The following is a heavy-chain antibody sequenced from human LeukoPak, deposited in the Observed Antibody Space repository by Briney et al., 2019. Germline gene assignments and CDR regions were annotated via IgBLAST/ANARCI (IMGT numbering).Heavy chain of an antibody. D-gene: IGHD2-15*01. CDR1: GFTFSSYW. Sequence: GGSLRLSCAASGFTFSSYWMSWVRQAPGKGLEWVANIKQDGSEKYYVDSVKGRFTISTDNAKNSLYPQMNSLRAEDTAVYYCARYVGFCSGGSCYRWFDTWGQGTLVTVSS. CDR2: IKQDGSEK. CDR3: ARYVGFCSGGSCYRWFDT. J-gene: IGHJ5*02. V-gene: IGHV3-7*01.